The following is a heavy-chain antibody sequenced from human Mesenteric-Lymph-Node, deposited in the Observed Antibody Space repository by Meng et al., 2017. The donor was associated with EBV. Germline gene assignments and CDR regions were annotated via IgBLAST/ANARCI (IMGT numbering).Heavy chain of an antibody. J-gene: IGHJ4*02. CDR2: IYWDDDK. V-gene: IGHV2-5*02. D-gene: IGHD1-26*01. Sequence: QITLKESGPTLVKPTQTLTLTCTFSGFSLSTSGVRVGWIRQPPGKALEWLALIYWDDDKRYSPSLKSRLTITKDTSKNQVVLTMTNMDPVDTGTYYCAHRPGYSGSFDFDYWGQGTLVTVSS. CDR3: AHRPGYSGSFDFDY. CDR1: GFSLSTSGVR.